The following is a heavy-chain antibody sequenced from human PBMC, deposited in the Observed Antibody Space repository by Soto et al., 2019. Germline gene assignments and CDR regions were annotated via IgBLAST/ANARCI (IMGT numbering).Heavy chain of an antibody. D-gene: IGHD5-12*01. V-gene: IGHV4-39*01. J-gene: IGHJ6*03. Sequence: QLQLQESGPGLVKPSETLSLTCTVSGGSISSSSYYWGWIRQPPGKGLEWIGSIYYSGSTYYNPSLKSRVTISVDTSKNQFSLKLSSVTAADTAVYYCASQLRGYSGYVHYYYYMDVWGKGTTVTVSS. CDR3: ASQLRGYSGYVHYYYYMDV. CDR2: IYYSGST. CDR1: GGSISSSSYY.